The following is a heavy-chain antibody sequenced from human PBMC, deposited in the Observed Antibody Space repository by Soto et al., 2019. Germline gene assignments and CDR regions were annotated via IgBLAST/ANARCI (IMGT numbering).Heavy chain of an antibody. Sequence: ASVKVSCKASGYSFTNYYMHWVRQAPGQGLEWMGTINAGGGYTTYAQRFQGRVTMTRDTSTSTVSMELSSLRYEDTALYYCARDRIAVAGNPEYFQHWGQGTLVTVSS. CDR2: INAGGGYT. V-gene: IGHV1-46*01. CDR3: ARDRIAVAGNPEYFQH. J-gene: IGHJ1*01. D-gene: IGHD6-19*01. CDR1: GYSFTNYY.